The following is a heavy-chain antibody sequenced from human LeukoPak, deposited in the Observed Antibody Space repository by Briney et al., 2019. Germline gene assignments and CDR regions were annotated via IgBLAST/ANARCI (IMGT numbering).Heavy chain of an antibody. CDR2: IYYSGST. D-gene: IGHD3-9*01. Sequence: SETLSLTCTVSGGSISSSSYYWGWIRQPPGKGLEWIGSIYYSGSTYYNPSLKSRVTMSVDTSKNQFSLKLSSVTAADTAVYYCARHKRLRYFDWSNTNGGFAFDIWGQGTMVTVSS. CDR1: GGSISSSSYY. V-gene: IGHV4-39*01. CDR3: ARHKRLRYFDWSNTNGGFAFDI. J-gene: IGHJ3*02.